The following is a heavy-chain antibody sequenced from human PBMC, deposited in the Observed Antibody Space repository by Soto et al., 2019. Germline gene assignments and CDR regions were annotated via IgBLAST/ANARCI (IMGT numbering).Heavy chain of an antibody. CDR2: SSNKRKSYTA. V-gene: IGHV3-72*01. J-gene: IGHJ6*02. CDR1: GITFSDHY. D-gene: IGHD5-12*01. CDR3: TLDGFYYYGMDV. Sequence: PGGSLRLSCAASGITFSDHYMDWVRQAPGKGLEWVGRSSNKRKSYTADYAASVRGRFIISRDESQNSLYLQMNSLKTEDPAVYYCTLDGFYYYGMDVWGQGTTVTVSS.